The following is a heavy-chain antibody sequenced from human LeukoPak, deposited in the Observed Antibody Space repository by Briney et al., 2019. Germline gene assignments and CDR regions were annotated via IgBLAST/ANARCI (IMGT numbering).Heavy chain of an antibody. CDR2: INAGNGNT. Sequence: ASVKVSCKASGYTFTSYAMHWVRQAPGQRLEWMGWINAGNGNTKYSQKFQGRVIITRDTSASTAYMELSSLRSEDTAVYYCARVGTLLWFGESSAGWFDPWGQGTLVTVSS. CDR3: ARVGTLLWFGESSAGWFDP. D-gene: IGHD3-10*01. V-gene: IGHV1-3*01. J-gene: IGHJ5*02. CDR1: GYTFTSYA.